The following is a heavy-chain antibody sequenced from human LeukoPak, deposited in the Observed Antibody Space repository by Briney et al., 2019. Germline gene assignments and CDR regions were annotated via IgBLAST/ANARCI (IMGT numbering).Heavy chain of an antibody. D-gene: IGHD3-10*01. CDR1: GFTFSSYG. Sequence: GRSLRLFCAASGFTFSSYGMHWVRQAPGKGLEWVAVIWYDGSNKYYADSVKGRFTISRDNSKNTLYLQLNSLRAEDTAVFYCAKDTTTSRRGFDYWGQGILVTVSS. CDR2: IWYDGSNK. CDR3: AKDTTTSRRGFDY. V-gene: IGHV3-33*06. J-gene: IGHJ4*02.